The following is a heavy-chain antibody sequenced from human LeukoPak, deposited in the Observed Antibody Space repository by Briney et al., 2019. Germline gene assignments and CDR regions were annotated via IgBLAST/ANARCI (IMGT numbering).Heavy chain of an antibody. V-gene: IGHV4-39*01. D-gene: IGHD3-3*01. CDR1: GGSISSSSYY. CDR3: ATQEWLSVDY. J-gene: IGHJ4*02. CDR2: IYYSGST. Sequence: SETLSLTCTASGGSISSSSYYWGWIRQPPGKGLEWIGSIYYSGSTYYNPSLKSRVTISVDTSKNQFSLKLSSVTAADTAVYYCATQEWLSVDYWGQGTLVTVSS.